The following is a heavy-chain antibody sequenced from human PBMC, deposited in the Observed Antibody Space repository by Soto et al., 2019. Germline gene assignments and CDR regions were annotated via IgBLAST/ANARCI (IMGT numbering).Heavy chain of an antibody. Sequence: PGGSLRLSCAASGFTFSSYAMSWVRQAPGKGLEWVSAISGSGGSTYYADSVKGRFTISRDNSKNTLYLQMNSLRAEDTAVYYCAKDIIGYCSSTSCSPFDYWGQGTLVTVSS. D-gene: IGHD2-2*01. CDR3: AKDIIGYCSSTSCSPFDY. V-gene: IGHV3-23*01. CDR1: GFTFSSYA. J-gene: IGHJ4*02. CDR2: ISGSGGST.